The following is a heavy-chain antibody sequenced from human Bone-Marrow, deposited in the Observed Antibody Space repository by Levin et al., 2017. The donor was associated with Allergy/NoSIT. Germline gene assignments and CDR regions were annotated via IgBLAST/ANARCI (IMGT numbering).Heavy chain of an antibody. V-gene: IGHV3-30-3*01. D-gene: IGHD3-16*01. CDR2: ISYDGSNK. CDR1: GFTFSSYA. Sequence: GGSLRLSCAASGFTFSSYAMHWVRQAPGKGLEWVAVISYDGSNKYYADSVKGRFTISRDNSKNTLYLQMNSLRAEDTAVYYCARDHRAGRYVNNWFDPWGQGTLVTVSS. CDR3: ARDHRAGRYVNNWFDP. J-gene: IGHJ5*02.